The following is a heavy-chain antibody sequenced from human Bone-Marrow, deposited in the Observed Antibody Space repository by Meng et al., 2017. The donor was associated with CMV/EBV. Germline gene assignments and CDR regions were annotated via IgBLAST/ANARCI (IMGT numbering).Heavy chain of an antibody. Sequence: GESLKISCAASGFTFSSYEMNWVRQAPGKGLEWVSYISSSGSTIYYADSVKGRFTISRDNAKNSLYLQMNSLRAEDTAVYYCAREGGYCSSTSCYGDWFDPWGQGNLVTVSS. CDR1: GFTFSSYE. CDR2: ISSSGSTI. CDR3: AREGGYCSSTSCYGDWFDP. V-gene: IGHV3-48*03. J-gene: IGHJ5*02. D-gene: IGHD2-2*01.